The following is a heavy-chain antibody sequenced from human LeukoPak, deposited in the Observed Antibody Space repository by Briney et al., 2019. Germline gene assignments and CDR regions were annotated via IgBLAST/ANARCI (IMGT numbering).Heavy chain of an antibody. J-gene: IGHJ6*03. CDR2: IYYSGST. Sequence: KPSETLSLTCTVYGGSISSSSYDWGWIRQPPGKGLEWIESIYYSGSTYYNPSLKSRVTISVDTSKNQFSLKLSSVTAADTAVYYCAIYLAAGDYYYYYMDVWGKGTTVTVSS. CDR3: AIYLAAGDYYYYYMDV. CDR1: GGSISSSSYD. V-gene: IGHV4-39*01. D-gene: IGHD6-13*01.